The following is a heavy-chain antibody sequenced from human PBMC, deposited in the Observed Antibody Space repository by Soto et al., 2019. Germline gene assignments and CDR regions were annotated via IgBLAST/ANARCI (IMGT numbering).Heavy chain of an antibody. Sequence: PGWSLRLSCASSVFTFISYAMSWVRQAPGKGLEWVSAISGSGGSTYYADSVKGRFTITRDNSKNTLYLQMNSLRAEDTAVYYCAKDRRWPSHWGQGTLVTVSS. CDR3: AKDRRWPSH. CDR2: ISGSGGST. J-gene: IGHJ4*02. CDR1: VFTFISYA. V-gene: IGHV3-23*01.